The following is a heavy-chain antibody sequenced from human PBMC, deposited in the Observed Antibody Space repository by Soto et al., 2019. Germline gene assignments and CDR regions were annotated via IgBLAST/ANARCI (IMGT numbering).Heavy chain of an antibody. J-gene: IGHJ5*02. CDR1: GYTFTSYY. D-gene: IGHD3-22*01. Sequence: GASVKVSCKASGYTFTSYYMHWVRQAPGQGLEWMGIINPSGGSTSYAQKFQGRVTMTRDTSTSTVYMELSSLRSEDTAVYYCARGQPYYYDSSGYKNWFDPWGQGTLVTVSS. CDR2: INPSGGST. V-gene: IGHV1-46*01. CDR3: ARGQPYYYDSSGYKNWFDP.